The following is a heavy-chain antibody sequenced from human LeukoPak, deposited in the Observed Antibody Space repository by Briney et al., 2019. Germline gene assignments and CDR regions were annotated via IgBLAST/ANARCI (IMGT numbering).Heavy chain of an antibody. V-gene: IGHV5-51*01. CDR1: GYRFNTYW. J-gene: IGHJ2*01. CDR3: ARVHDSSGYYWYFDL. CDR2: IYPGDADP. Sequence: GESLKISCKGSGYRFNTYWIAGVRQMPGKGLEGMGIIYPGDADPRYRPSFQGQVNISADKSISTAYLQWHSLKPSDTAMYYCARVHDSSGYYWYFDLWGRGTLVTVSS. D-gene: IGHD3-22*01.